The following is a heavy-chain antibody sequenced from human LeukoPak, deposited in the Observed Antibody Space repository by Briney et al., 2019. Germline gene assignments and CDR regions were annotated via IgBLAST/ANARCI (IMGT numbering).Heavy chain of an antibody. D-gene: IGHD2-15*01. V-gene: IGHV3-23*01. CDR3: AKDHLYCSGGSCYGDY. J-gene: IGHJ4*02. CDR2: ISGSGAGT. CDR1: GFTFSNYP. Sequence: GGSPRLSCAASGFTFSNYPMSWVRQPPGKGLEWVSAISGSGAGTYYADSVKGRFTISRDNSKNTLYLQMNSLRAEDTAVYYCAKDHLYCSGGSCYGDYWGQGTLVTVSS.